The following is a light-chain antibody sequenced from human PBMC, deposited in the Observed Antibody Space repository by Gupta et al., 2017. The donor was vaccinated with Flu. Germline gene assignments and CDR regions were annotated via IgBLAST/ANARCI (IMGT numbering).Light chain of an antibody. Sequence: STNVGSNALDWYHQVPGTTPHHLIYDDIQRRSAVPDRCAASKSGTSASLVIRAVQSEEEAAYYCAAWDDSLNGHYVFGTGTKLTVL. CDR2: DDI. J-gene: IGLJ1*01. V-gene: IGLV1-44*01. CDR3: AAWDDSLNGHYV. CDR1: STNVGSNA.